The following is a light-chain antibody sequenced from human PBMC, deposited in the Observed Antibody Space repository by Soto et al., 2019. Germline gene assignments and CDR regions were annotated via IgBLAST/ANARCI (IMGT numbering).Light chain of an antibody. Sequence: EIVLTQSPATLSLSPGERATLSCRASQSVSSDLAWYQHKPGQAPRLLIYDASDRATGIPARFSGSGSGTDFTLTIRDLEPEDFAVYYCQQRSSWPPITFGQGTRREIK. CDR1: QSVSSD. CDR3: QQRSSWPPIT. J-gene: IGKJ5*01. CDR2: DAS. V-gene: IGKV3-11*01.